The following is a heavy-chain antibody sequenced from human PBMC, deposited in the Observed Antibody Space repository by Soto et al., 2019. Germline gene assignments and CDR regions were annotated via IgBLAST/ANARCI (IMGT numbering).Heavy chain of an antibody. Sequence: QVQLVESGGGLVKPGGSLRLSCAASGFTFSDYYMSWIRQAPGKGLEWVSYISSSGSTIYYVDSVKGRFTISRDNAKNSLYLQMNSLRAEDTAVYYCVVVVVAARGPYFQHWGQGTLVTVSS. CDR1: GFTFSDYY. J-gene: IGHJ1*01. CDR3: VVVVVAARGPYFQH. CDR2: ISSSGSTI. V-gene: IGHV3-11*01. D-gene: IGHD2-15*01.